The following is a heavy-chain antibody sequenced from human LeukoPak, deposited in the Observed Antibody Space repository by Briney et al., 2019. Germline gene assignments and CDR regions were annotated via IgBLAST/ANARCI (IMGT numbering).Heavy chain of an antibody. CDR1: GFTFSSYS. D-gene: IGHD3-10*01. CDR2: ISSSSSTI. CDR3: ARLSFGDAFDI. Sequence: GGSLRLSCAASGFTFSSYSMNWVRQAPGKGLEWVSYISSSSSTIYYADSVKGRFTISRDNAKNSLYLQMNSLRAEDTAVYYCARLSFGDAFDIWGQGTMVTVSS. V-gene: IGHV3-48*01. J-gene: IGHJ3*02.